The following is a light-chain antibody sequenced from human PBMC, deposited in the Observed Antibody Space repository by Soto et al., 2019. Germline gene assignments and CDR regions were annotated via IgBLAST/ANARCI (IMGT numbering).Light chain of an antibody. CDR3: QQYGSSPGT. CDR2: DAS. V-gene: IGKV3-20*01. CDR1: QSVSSSS. J-gene: IGKJ1*01. Sequence: EIVLTQSPGTLSLSPGERATLSCRASQSVSSSSLAWYQQKPGQAPRLLIYDASSRATGIPDRFSGGGSGTDFTLTISSLEPEDFAVYYCQQYGSSPGTFGQGTKVDIK.